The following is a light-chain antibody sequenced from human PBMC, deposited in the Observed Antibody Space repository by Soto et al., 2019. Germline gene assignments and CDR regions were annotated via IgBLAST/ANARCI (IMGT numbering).Light chain of an antibody. CDR1: QSLLHITGETF. V-gene: IGKV2D-29*02. J-gene: IGKJ5*01. CDR3: MQSTQLPPT. Sequence: DVVMTQTPLSLSLAPGQPTSISCKSSQSLLHITGETFLFWYLXKQGQSPQLXIYEVSTRVSGVPDRFSGSGSGTDLTIEISRVETDDVGMDYCMQSTQLPPTFGQGTRLEIK. CDR2: EVS.